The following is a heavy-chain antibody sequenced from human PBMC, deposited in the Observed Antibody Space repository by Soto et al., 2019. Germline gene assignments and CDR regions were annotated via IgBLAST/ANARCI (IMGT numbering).Heavy chain of an antibody. J-gene: IGHJ4*02. CDR3: ARVINWNVFDF. CDR2: ISYTGST. D-gene: IGHD1-1*01. Sequence: QVQLQESGTGLVKPSETLSLTCAVSGGSINTYYWSWSRQPPGKGLEWIGYISYTGSTNYNPSLSSRVTISVDTARNQFALKLNSVTAADTAVYNCARVINWNVFDFWSQGTLVTVSS. V-gene: IGHV4-59*12. CDR1: GGSINTYY.